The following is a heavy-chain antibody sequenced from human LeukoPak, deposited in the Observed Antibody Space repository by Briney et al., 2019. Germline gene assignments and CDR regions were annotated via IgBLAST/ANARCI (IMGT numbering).Heavy chain of an antibody. D-gene: IGHD4-23*01. CDR2: IYYSGST. CDR3: ARGRYGGNSLRAFDI. J-gene: IGHJ3*02. CDR1: GGSVSSGSYY. V-gene: IGHV4-61*01. Sequence: SETLSLTCTVSGGSVSSGSYYWSWIRQPPRKGLEWIGYIYYSGSTNYNPSLKSRVTISVDTSKNQFSLKLSSVTAADTAVYYCARGRYGGNSLRAFDIWGQGTMVTVSS.